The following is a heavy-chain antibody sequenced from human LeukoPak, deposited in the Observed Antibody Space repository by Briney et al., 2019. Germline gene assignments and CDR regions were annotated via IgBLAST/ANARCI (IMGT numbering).Heavy chain of an antibody. D-gene: IGHD5-12*01. CDR3: ARGPLATIDGKTRSFDY. Sequence: GGSLRLSCAASGFTFSSYAMSWVRQAPGKGLEWVSAISGSGGSTYYADSVKGRFTVPRANTKTTLYLQMNRLRAEDTAVYYCARGPLATIDGKTRSFDYWGQGTLVTVSS. CDR2: ISGSGGST. CDR1: GFTFSSYA. V-gene: IGHV3-23*01. J-gene: IGHJ4*02.